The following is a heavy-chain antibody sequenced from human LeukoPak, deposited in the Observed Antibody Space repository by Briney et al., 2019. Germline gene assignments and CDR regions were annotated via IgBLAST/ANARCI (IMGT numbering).Heavy chain of an antibody. Sequence: PGGSLRLSCATSGFTFSNYWMNWVRQAPGKGLEWVANIKQDGSEKHYVDSVKGRITISRKNAKNSMYLQMKSLRAEDKAVYYCAKDWAYVKQAFDIWGRETMVTVSS. CDR2: IKQDGSEK. CDR1: GFTFSNYW. V-gene: IGHV3-7*03. CDR3: AKDWAYVKQAFDI. D-gene: IGHD6-13*01. J-gene: IGHJ3*02.